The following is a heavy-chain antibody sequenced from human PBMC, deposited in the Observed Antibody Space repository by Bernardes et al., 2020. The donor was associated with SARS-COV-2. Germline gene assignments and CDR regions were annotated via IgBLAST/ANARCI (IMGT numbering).Heavy chain of an antibody. Sequence: GGSLRLSCAASGFTFSSYGMHWVRQAPGKGLEWVAVISYDGSNKYYADSVKGRFTISRDNSKNTLYLQMNSLRAEDTAVYYCAKDGIAVAGGSKTLYFDYWGQGTLVTVSS. D-gene: IGHD6-19*01. V-gene: IGHV3-30*18. CDR3: AKDGIAVAGGSKTLYFDY. J-gene: IGHJ4*02. CDR1: GFTFSSYG. CDR2: ISYDGSNK.